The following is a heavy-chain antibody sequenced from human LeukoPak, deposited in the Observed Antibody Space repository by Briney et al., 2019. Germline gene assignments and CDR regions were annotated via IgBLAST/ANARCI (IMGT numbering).Heavy chain of an antibody. CDR3: VKDDSSGYSPPSSDY. CDR2: ISGSGDSI. V-gene: IGHV3-23*01. CDR1: GFTFRNYA. Sequence: GGSLRPSCAASGFTFRNYAMTWVRQAPGKGLEWVSSISGSGDSIYYADSVKGRFTISRDNSKNTLYLRMNSLRAEDTAIYYCVKDDSSGYSPPSSDYWGQGTLVTVSS. J-gene: IGHJ4*02. D-gene: IGHD3-22*01.